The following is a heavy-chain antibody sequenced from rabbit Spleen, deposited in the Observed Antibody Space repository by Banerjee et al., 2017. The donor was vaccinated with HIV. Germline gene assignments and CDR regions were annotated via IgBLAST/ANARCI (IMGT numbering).Heavy chain of an antibody. D-gene: IGHD1-1*01. CDR3: ARDTSSSFSSYGMDL. Sequence: QEQLVESGGGLVQPEGSLTLTCTASGFSFSSRYYMCWVRQAPGKGLEWIACIDSGSSGFTYFATWAIGRFTCSKPSSTTVTLQMTRLTAADTATYFCARDTSSSFSSYGMDLWGQGTLVTVS. CDR2: IDSGSSGFT. V-gene: IGHV1S45*01. CDR1: GFSFSSRYY. J-gene: IGHJ6*01.